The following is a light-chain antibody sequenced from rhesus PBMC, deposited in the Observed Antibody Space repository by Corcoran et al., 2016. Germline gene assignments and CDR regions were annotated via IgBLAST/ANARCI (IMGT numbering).Light chain of an antibody. Sequence: DIQMTQSPSSLSASVGDRVTITCRASQGISNWLTWYQQRPGKAPKLLIYKASRLQSGVPSRFSGSGAGTDFTLTISSLQSEDFATYYGQQYDSAPYSFGQGTKVEIK. CDR3: QQYDSAPYS. J-gene: IGKJ2*01. CDR2: KAS. V-gene: IGKV1-21*01. CDR1: QGISNW.